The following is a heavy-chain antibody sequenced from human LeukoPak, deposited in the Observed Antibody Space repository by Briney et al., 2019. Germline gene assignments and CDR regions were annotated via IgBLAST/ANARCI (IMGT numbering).Heavy chain of an antibody. D-gene: IGHD5-18*01. CDR3: ARSNSYGYYYYYMDV. J-gene: IGHJ6*03. CDR2: INPNSGGT. V-gene: IGHV1-2*02. CDR1: GYTFTGYY. Sequence: GASVKVSCKASGYTFTGYYMHWVRRAPGQGLEWMGWINPNSGGTNYAQKFQGRVTMTRDTSISTAYMELSRLRSDDTAVYYCARSNSYGYYYYYMDVWGKGTTVTISS.